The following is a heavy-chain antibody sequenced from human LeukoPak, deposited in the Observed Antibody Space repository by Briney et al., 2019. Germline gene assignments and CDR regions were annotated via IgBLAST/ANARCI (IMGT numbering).Heavy chain of an antibody. Sequence: GGSLRLSCAASGFTFSSYSMHWVRQAPGKGLESVSAIISNGGSTYYANSVKGRFTISRDNSKNTLYLQMGSLRVEDMAVYYCARVRMGATVSDFYYYYMDVWGKGTTVTVSS. CDR3: ARVRMGATVSDFYYYYMDV. D-gene: IGHD1-26*01. J-gene: IGHJ6*03. V-gene: IGHV3-64*01. CDR1: GFTFSSYS. CDR2: IISNGGST.